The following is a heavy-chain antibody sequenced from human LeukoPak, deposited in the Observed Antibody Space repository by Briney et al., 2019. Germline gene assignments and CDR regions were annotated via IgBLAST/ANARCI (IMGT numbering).Heavy chain of an antibody. CDR3: ARSGRGGAFDI. V-gene: IGHV3-74*01. CDR2: IYSDGSRT. CDR1: GFTFSSYW. Sequence: PGGSLRLSCAASGFTFSSYWMHWVRQGPGKGLVWVSRIYSDGSRTTYADSVKGRFTISGDNAKNTLYLQMSRLRAEDTAVYYCARSGRGGAFDIWGQGTMVTVSS. D-gene: IGHD1-26*01. J-gene: IGHJ3*02.